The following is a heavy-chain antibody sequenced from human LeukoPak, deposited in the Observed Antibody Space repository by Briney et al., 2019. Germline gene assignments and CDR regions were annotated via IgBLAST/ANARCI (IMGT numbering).Heavy chain of an antibody. D-gene: IGHD4-11*01. CDR2: MNPNSGNT. CDR1: GYTFTSYD. Sequence: ASVKVSCKASGYTFTSYDINWVRQATGQGLEWMGWMNPNSGNTGYAQKFQGRVTITRNTSISTAYMELSSLRSEDTAVYYCARGESNSYDAFDIWGQGTMVTVSS. J-gene: IGHJ3*02. CDR3: ARGESNSYDAFDI. V-gene: IGHV1-8*03.